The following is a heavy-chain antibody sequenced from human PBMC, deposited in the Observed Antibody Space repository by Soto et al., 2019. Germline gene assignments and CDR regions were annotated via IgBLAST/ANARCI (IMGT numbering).Heavy chain of an antibody. CDR3: VHRTGSNGAWFDP. D-gene: IGHD7-27*01. V-gene: IGHV2-5*02. Sequence: SGPTLVNPTQTLTLNCAFSGFSLSTTGEGVGWFRQPPGKAPEWLALIYWDDDVRYSPSLRNRLTITKDTSENQMVLTMTNIDPLGTATYYCVHRTGSNGAWFDPWGQGILATVSS. CDR1: GFSLSTTGEG. J-gene: IGHJ5*02. CDR2: IYWDDDV.